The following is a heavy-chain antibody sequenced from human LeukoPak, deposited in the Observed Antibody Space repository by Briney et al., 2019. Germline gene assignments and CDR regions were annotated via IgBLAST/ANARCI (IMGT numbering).Heavy chain of an antibody. CDR1: GGSFSGYY. Sequence: SETLSLTCAVYGGSFSGYYWSWIRQPPGKGLEWIGEINHSGSTNYDPSLKSRVTISVDTSKNQFSLKLSSVTAADTAVYYCARVGYSSSWYVWTAFDIWGQGTMVTVSS. J-gene: IGHJ3*02. CDR2: INHSGST. CDR3: ARVGYSSSWYVWTAFDI. V-gene: IGHV4-34*01. D-gene: IGHD6-13*01.